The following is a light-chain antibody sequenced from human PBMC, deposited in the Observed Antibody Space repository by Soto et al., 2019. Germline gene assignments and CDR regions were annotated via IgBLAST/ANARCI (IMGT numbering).Light chain of an antibody. Sequence: DLPMTQSPSSLSASVGDRVTITCRASQSIYSSLNWYHQKPGKAPKLLIYAASNLQSGVPSRFSGSGSWTDFTLSISSLQPEDFATYYCQQSYSAPYTFGQGTKLEI. CDR2: AAS. J-gene: IGKJ2*01. V-gene: IGKV1-39*01. CDR1: QSIYSS. CDR3: QQSYSAPYT.